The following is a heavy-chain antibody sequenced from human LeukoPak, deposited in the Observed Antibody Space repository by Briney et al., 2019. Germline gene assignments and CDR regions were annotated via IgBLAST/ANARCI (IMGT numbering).Heavy chain of an antibody. CDR2: IGAYAART. V-gene: IGHV3-23*01. J-gene: IGHJ4*02. Sequence: GGSLRLSCVASGFDFSSYAMTWVRQAPGRGLEWVSTIGAYAARTYYADSVKGRFTTSRENSKSTLSLQMNSLRAEDTALYYCAKVQSFWYFDYWGQGALVTVSS. CDR1: GFDFSSYA. D-gene: IGHD3-3*01. CDR3: AKVQSFWYFDY.